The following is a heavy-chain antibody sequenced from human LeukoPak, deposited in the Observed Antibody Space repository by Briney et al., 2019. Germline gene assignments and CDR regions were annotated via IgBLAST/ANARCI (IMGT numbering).Heavy chain of an antibody. CDR1: GGSISSHY. CDR3: ARDRSGSYSSSYWFDP. D-gene: IGHD6-6*01. J-gene: IGHJ5*02. CDR2: IYYSGST. V-gene: IGHV4-59*11. Sequence: PSETLSLTCSVSGGSISSHYWSWIRQPPGKGLEWIGYIYYSGSTKYNPSLKSRVTISVDTSKNHFSLRLNSVTAADTAVYYCARDRSGSYSSSYWFDPWGQGTLVTVSS.